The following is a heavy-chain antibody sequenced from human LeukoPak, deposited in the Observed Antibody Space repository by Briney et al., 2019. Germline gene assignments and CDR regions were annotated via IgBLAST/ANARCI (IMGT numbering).Heavy chain of an antibody. CDR2: ISSSSSTI. J-gene: IGHJ6*02. CDR3: ARANVTGTDCDYGTDV. D-gene: IGHD6-19*01. CDR1: GFTFSSYS. V-gene: IGHV3-48*01. Sequence: GGSLRLSCAASGFTFSSYSMNWVRQAPGKGLEWVSYISSSSSTIYYADSVKGRFTISRDNAKNSLYLQMNSLRAEDTAVYYCARANVTGTDCDYGTDVWGQETTVTVSS.